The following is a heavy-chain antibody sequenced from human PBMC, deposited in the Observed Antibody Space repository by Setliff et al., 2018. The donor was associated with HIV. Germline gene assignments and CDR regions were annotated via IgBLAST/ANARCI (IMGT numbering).Heavy chain of an antibody. CDR2: ISTTGST. CDR1: GDSISSGSYF. Sequence: SETLSLTCTVSGDSISSGSYFWIWIRQPAGKGLEWIGHISTTGSTNYNPSLKSRVIMSVDTSRNQFSLKLSSVTAADAAVYYCARGHDNKYYYFYYMDVWGKGTTVTVSS. D-gene: IGHD3-9*01. J-gene: IGHJ6*03. CDR3: ARGHDNKYYYFYYMDV. V-gene: IGHV4-61*09.